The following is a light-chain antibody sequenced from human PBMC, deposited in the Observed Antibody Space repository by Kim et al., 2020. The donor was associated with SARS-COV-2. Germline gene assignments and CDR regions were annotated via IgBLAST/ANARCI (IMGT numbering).Light chain of an antibody. Sequence: SASVGDRVTITCRASQSISSSLNWYQQKPGKAPKLLIYAASSLQSGVPSRFSGSGSGTDFTLAISSLQPEDFATYYCQQSYSTPYTFGQGTKLEI. CDR2: AAS. CDR3: QQSYSTPYT. V-gene: IGKV1-39*01. CDR1: QSISSS. J-gene: IGKJ2*01.